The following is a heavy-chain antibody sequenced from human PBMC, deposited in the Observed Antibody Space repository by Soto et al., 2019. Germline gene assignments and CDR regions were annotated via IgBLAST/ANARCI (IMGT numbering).Heavy chain of an antibody. Sequence: QVQLQESGPGLVKPSETLSLTCTVSGGSISSYYWSWIRQPPGKGLEWIGYIYYSGSTNYNPSLKSRLTIAVDTSKNQFSLKLSSVTAADTAVYYCASIAAAGTSHFSGGMDVWGQGTTVTVSS. CDR2: IYYSGST. CDR3: ASIAAAGTSHFSGGMDV. J-gene: IGHJ6*02. D-gene: IGHD6-13*01. CDR1: GGSISSYY. V-gene: IGHV4-59*01.